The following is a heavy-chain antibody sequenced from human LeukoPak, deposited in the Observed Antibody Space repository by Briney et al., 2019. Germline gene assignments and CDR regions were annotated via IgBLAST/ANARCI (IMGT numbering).Heavy chain of an antibody. J-gene: IGHJ6*03. Sequence: SETLSLTCTVSGGSTSSYYWSWIRQPPGKGLEWIGYIYYSGSTNYDPSLKSRVTISVDTSKNQFSLKLSSVTAADTAVYYCARVVAARTYYMDVWGKGTTVTVSS. CDR1: GGSTSSYY. CDR2: IYYSGST. D-gene: IGHD6-6*01. V-gene: IGHV4-59*01. CDR3: ARVVAARTYYMDV.